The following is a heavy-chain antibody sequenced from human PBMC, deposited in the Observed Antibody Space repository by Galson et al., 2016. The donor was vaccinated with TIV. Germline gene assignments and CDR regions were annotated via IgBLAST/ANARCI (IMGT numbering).Heavy chain of an antibody. CDR2: IYYSGST. J-gene: IGHJ4*02. V-gene: IGHV4-30-4*01. CDR3: ARDAGKYYHACDI. CDR1: DGSISNGDYY. D-gene: IGHD3-10*01. Sequence: TLSLTCSVFDGSISNGDYYWSWIRQPPGKGLEWIGNIYYSGSTNLNPSLRSRLTMSVDRSRNLFSLNLYSVTAADTAVCYCARDAGKYYHACDIWGQGTLVTVSS.